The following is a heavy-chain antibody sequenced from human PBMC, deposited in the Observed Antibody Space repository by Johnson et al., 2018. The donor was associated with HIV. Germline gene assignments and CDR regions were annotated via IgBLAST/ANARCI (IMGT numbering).Heavy chain of an antibody. CDR2: IKRKIEGETT. D-gene: IGHD3-16*02. J-gene: IGHJ3*02. CDR1: GFTFSNVW. Sequence: EVQLVESGGGLVQPGGSLRLSCAASGFTFSNVWMTWVRQAPGKGLEWVGRIKRKIEGETTDYAAPVKGRFTISRDDSKNTLYLQMNSLTTEDTAVYYCTTAIVIDAFDIWGQGTMVTVSS. V-gene: IGHV3-15*01. CDR3: TTAIVIDAFDI.